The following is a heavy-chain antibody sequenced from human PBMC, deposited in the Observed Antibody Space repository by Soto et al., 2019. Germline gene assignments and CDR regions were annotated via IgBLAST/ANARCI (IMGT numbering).Heavy chain of an antibody. J-gene: IGHJ5*01. CDR3: ARDWQAVAGGVWFDP. D-gene: IGHD6-19*01. CDR1: GGSFSSYD. Sequence: VRVSCTCPGGSFSSYDISWVRNAPVQGLEWMGGIIPIFGTSNYAQKFQGRLTITADESTSTAYMELSSLRSEDTAVYYCARDWQAVAGGVWFDPWGQGTLVTVSS. CDR2: IIPIFGTS. V-gene: IGHV1-69*01.